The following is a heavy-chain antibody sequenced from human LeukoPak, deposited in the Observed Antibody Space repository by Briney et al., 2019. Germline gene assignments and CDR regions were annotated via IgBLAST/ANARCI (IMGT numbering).Heavy chain of an antibody. CDR3: ATFGRILGPYLDY. CDR1: ADSISSSY. V-gene: IGHV4-59*01. Sequence: TLSLTCTLSADSISSSYWSWIRQPPGNGLEWIGYIYYTGSTNYNPSLKSRVTISLDSSKNQLSLNLSSVTAADTVVYYCATFGRILGPYLDYWGQGTLVTVSS. D-gene: IGHD1-26*01. J-gene: IGHJ4*02. CDR2: IYYTGST.